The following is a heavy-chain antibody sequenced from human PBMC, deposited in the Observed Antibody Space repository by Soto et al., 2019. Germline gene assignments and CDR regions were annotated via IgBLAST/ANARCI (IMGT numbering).Heavy chain of an antibody. CDR2: IFSNDEK. CDR1: GFSHSYNRMG. D-gene: IGHD5-12*01. V-gene: IGHV2-26*01. J-gene: IGHJ4*02. CDR3: ARNPYSGYDFDGFYFDY. Sequence: PAQSLTLNCTVPGFSHSYNRMGVSWIRQPPGKALEWLAHIFSNDEKSYSTSLKSRLTISKDTSKSQVVLTMTNMDPVDTATYYCARNPYSGYDFDGFYFDYWGQGTLVTVSS.